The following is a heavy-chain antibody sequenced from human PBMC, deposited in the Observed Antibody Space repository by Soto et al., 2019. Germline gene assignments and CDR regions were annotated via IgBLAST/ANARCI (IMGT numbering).Heavy chain of an antibody. CDR1: RLTFSNYG. CDR2: ISYESIST. D-gene: IGHD2-15*01. V-gene: IGHV3-30*03. Sequence: GGSLRLSCVASRLTFSNYGMDWVRQAPGKGLEWVAVISYESISTVYRDSVRGRFTISRDNSRNTLYLHMNSLTPEDTAVYYCAREAGCSGTNCNVYFDYWGLGTLVTVSS. CDR3: AREAGCSGTNCNVYFDY. J-gene: IGHJ4*01.